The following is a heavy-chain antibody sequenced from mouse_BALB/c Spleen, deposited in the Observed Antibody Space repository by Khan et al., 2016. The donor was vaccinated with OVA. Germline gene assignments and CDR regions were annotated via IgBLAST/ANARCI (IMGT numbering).Heavy chain of an antibody. CDR1: GYTFSSYW. J-gene: IGHJ2*01. CDR2: INPTSGYT. Sequence: VQLQESGAELAKPGASVKMSCKTSGYTFSSYWMHWVKQRPGQGLEWIGCINPTSGYTEYNEKFKDKATLSADKSSSTAYLQLTSLTSEDSAVYYCARERSDKWGQGTTLTVAS. CDR3: ARERSDK. V-gene: IGHV1-7*01.